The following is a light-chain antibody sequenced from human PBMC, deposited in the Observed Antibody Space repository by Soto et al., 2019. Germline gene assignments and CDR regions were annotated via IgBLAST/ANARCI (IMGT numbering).Light chain of an antibody. CDR1: QSISDY. V-gene: IGKV1-39*01. CDR3: QQSYSFPFT. CDR2: GAS. Sequence: DIQMTQSPSSLSASVGDRVTITCRASQSISDYLNWYYQKPGKAPNLLIYGASSLQSGVPSRFSGGGSGTEFTLTINSLQPEDFATYYCQQSYSFPFTFGGGTKVEIK. J-gene: IGKJ4*01.